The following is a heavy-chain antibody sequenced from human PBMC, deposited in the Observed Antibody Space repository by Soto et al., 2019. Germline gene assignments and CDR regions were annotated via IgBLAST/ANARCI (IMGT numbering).Heavy chain of an antibody. V-gene: IGHV2-70*12. J-gene: IGHJ5*02. Sequence: GSGPTLVNPTQTLTLTCTFSGFSLTTNKMSVSWIRQPPGKALQWLARIDWDDDKCYNTSLKSRLTITKDTSKNQVLLTMTNMDPVDTATYYCAHAPGIAVTTNWFDPWGQGILVTVSS. CDR3: AHAPGIAVTTNWFDP. CDR2: IDWDDDK. D-gene: IGHD6-19*01. CDR1: GFSLTTNKMS.